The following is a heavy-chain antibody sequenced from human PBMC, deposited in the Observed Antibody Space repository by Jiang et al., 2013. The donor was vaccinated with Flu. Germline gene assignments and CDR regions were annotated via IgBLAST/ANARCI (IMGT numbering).Heavy chain of an antibody. CDR3: ARRKGVSHREYQELDP. CDR2: IYYSGST. D-gene: IGHD2-2*01. V-gene: IGHV4-39*01. CDR1: GGSISSSSYY. Sequence: PGLVKPSQTLSLTCTVSGGSISSSSYYWGWIRQPPGKGLEWIGSIYYSGSTYYNPSLKSRVTISVDTSKNQFSLKLSSVTAADTAVYYCARRKGVSHREYQELDPWGQGTLVTVSS. J-gene: IGHJ5*02.